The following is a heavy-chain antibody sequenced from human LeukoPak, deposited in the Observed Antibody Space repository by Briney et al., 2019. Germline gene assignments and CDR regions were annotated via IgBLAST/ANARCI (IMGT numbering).Heavy chain of an antibody. CDR3: ARVNYYDSSGYIDY. D-gene: IGHD3-22*01. Sequence: SETLSLTCAVYGGSFSGYYWSWIRQPPGKGLEGIGEINHSGSTNYNPSLKSRVTISVDSSKNQFSLKFSSVTAADTAVYYCARVNYYDSSGYIDYWGQGTLVTVSS. J-gene: IGHJ4*02. CDR1: GGSFSGYY. V-gene: IGHV4-34*01. CDR2: INHSGST.